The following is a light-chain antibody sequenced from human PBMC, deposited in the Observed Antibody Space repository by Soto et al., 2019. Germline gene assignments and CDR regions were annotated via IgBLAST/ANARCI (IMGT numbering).Light chain of an antibody. CDR1: KLGDKY. CDR2: QDS. CDR3: QAWDSSTAV. J-gene: IGLJ2*01. V-gene: IGLV3-1*01. Sequence: SYELTQPPSVSVSPGQTASITCSGDKLGDKYACWYQQKPGQSPVLVIYQDSKRPSGIPERFSGSNSGNTATLTISGNQALDGGEYYCQAWDSSTAVFGGGTKLTVL.